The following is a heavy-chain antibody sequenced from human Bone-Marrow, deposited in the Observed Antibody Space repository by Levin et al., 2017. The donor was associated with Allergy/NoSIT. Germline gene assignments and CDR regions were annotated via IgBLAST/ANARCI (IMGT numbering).Heavy chain of an antibody. J-gene: IGHJ6*02. V-gene: IGHV4-59*01. CDR2: IKNSGTT. D-gene: IGHD5-12*01. CDR1: GGSISNSY. Sequence: SETLSLTCSVSGGSISNSYWSWIRQAPGKGLEWIGYIKNSGTTKYNPSLNSRVTISADTSKNQVSLRLTAVTAADTAVYYCASLGYTISYYDYAMDVWGQGTTVTVSS. CDR3: ASLGYTISYYDYAMDV.